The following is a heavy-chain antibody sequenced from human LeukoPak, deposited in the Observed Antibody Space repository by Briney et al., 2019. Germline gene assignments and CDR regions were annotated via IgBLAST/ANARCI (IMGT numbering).Heavy chain of an antibody. CDR1: GFTFSGFI. CDR3: AAGITLVRGGTFDI. CDR2: VTSKTNSYAT. Sequence: GGSLRLSCAASGFTFSGFIIHRVRQAPGKGLEWIGRVTSKTNSYATAYAASVKGRFTVSRDDSKKTAYLQMNSLKTEDTAVYYCAAGITLVRGGTFDIWGQGTMVIVSS. J-gene: IGHJ3*02. V-gene: IGHV3-73*01. D-gene: IGHD3-10*01.